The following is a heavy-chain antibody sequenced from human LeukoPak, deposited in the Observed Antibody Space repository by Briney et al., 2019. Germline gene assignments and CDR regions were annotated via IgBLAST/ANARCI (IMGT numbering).Heavy chain of an antibody. CDR2: ISYDGNNK. D-gene: IGHD3-10*01. CDR1: GFTFSTCA. CDR3: AKDSSTSTFGELLFLAYFQH. J-gene: IGHJ1*01. Sequence: PGGSLRLSCAASGFTFSTCAMHWVRQAPGKGLEGVAVISYDGNNKYYADSVKGRFTISRDNSKNTLYLQMNSLRAEDTAVYYCAKDSSTSTFGELLFLAYFQHWGQGTLVTVSS. V-gene: IGHV3-30*18.